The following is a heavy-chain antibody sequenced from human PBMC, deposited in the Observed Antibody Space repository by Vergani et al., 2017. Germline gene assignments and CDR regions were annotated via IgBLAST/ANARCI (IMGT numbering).Heavy chain of an antibody. CDR3: AKGAKNGILTADDI. CDR1: GFTVNSHY. CDR2: IYGGDNT. V-gene: IGHV3-66*02. J-gene: IGHJ3*02. D-gene: IGHD3-9*01. Sequence: EVQLVESGGGLVQPGGSLRLSCAASGFTVNSHYMSWVRQAPGKGLEWVSVIYGGDNTYYADSVKGRFTISRDNSKNTLYLQMNSLRAEDTAVYYCAKGAKNGILTADDIWGQGTMVTVSS.